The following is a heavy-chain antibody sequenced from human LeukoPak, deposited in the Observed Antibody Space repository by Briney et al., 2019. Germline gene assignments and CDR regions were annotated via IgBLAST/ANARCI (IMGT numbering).Heavy chain of an antibody. D-gene: IGHD6-19*01. V-gene: IGHV4-61*02. CDR3: AKGAGPPWFDP. J-gene: IGHJ5*02. CDR2: ISSTGRT. Sequence: SETLSLTCTVSGGSISSDSYFWSWIRQPAGKGLEWIGRISSTGRTDYNPSLTSRVTISVDTSKNEFSMKLSSVTAADTAVYYCAKGAGPPWFDPWGQGTLVTVSS. CDR1: GGSISSDSYF.